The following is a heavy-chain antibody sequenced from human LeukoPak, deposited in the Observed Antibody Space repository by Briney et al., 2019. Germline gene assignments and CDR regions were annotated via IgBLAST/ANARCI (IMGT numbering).Heavy chain of an antibody. CDR2: IYYSGST. V-gene: IGHV4-39*07. CDR3: ARDLYCSSTSCYGLFDY. D-gene: IGHD2-2*01. Sequence: SETLSLTCTVSGGSISSYYWGWIRQPPGKGLEWIGSIYYSGSTYYNPSLKSRVTISVDTSKNQFSLKLSSVTAADTAVYYCARDLYCSSTSCYGLFDYWGQGTLVTVSS. CDR1: GGSISSYY. J-gene: IGHJ4*02.